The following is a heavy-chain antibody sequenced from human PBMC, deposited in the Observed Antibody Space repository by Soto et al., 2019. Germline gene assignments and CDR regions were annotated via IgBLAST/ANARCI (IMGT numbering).Heavy chain of an antibody. CDR2: IKRDGSDT. J-gene: IGHJ5*02. Sequence: EEQLVESGGGLVQPGGSLRLSCAASGLTFSSYWMHWVRQAPGKGLVWVSRIKRDGSDTSYAGSVKGRFTISRDNAKSILYLQMNSLRAEDTAVYYCARDDGTGTYYTPSWGQGTLVIVSS. CDR1: GLTFSSYW. D-gene: IGHD3-10*01. CDR3: ARDDGTGTYYTPS. V-gene: IGHV3-74*01.